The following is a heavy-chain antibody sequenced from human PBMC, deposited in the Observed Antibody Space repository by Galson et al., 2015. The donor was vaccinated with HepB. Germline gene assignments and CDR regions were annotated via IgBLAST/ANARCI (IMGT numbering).Heavy chain of an antibody. J-gene: IGHJ6*03. V-gene: IGHV1-8*01. D-gene: IGHD3-9*01. CDR2: MNPNSGNT. CDR3: ARRPIRYFDFLYYYYYYYMDV. Sequence: SVKVSCKASGYTFTSYDINWVRQATGQGLEWMGWMNPNSGNTGYAQKFQGRVTMTRNTSISTAYMELSSLRSEDTAVYYCARRPIRYFDFLYYYYYYYMDVWGKGTTVTVSS. CDR1: GYTFTSYD.